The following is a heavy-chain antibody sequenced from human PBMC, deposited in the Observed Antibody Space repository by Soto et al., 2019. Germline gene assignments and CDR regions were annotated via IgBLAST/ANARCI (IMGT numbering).Heavy chain of an antibody. CDR2: ISWNSDTI. CDR1: GFTFDEYA. V-gene: IGHV3-9*01. D-gene: IGHD3-10*01. CDR3: AKVGGLGSDYGWGMDV. J-gene: IGHJ6*02. Sequence: EVQLVESGGGLVQPGRSLRLSCVASGFTFDEYAMHWVRQAPGKGLVWVSGISWNSDTIGYADSVKGRFTMSRDNVKNSLHLQLTSLRPEDTGLYYCAKVGGLGSDYGWGMDVCGHGTTVTVSS.